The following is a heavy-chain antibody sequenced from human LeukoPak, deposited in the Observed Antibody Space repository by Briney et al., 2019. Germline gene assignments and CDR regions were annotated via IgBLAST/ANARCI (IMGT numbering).Heavy chain of an antibody. V-gene: IGHV3-21*01. CDR2: ISTSSSYK. CDR1: GFTFSTFSTYS. CDR3: ARDRKGSSSYLGAYYYYYYMDV. D-gene: IGHD6-6*01. J-gene: IGHJ6*03. Sequence: GGSLRLSCAASGFTFSTFSTYSMNWVRQAPGKGLEWVSFISTSSSYKYYADSVKGRFTISRDNAKNSLYLQMNSLRAEDTAVYYCARDRKGSSSYLGAYYYYYYMDVWGKGTTVTVSS.